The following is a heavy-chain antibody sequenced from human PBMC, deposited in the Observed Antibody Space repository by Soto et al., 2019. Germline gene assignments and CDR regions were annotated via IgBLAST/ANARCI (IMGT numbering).Heavy chain of an antibody. D-gene: IGHD3-22*01. Sequence: PGGSLRLSCAASGFTFSSYAMHWVRQAPGKGLEWVAVISYDGSNKYYADSVTGRFTISRDNSKNTLYLQMNSLRAEDTAVYYCARDSYYYVSSGYYRNVNFDYWGQGTLVT. J-gene: IGHJ4*02. V-gene: IGHV3-30-3*01. CDR2: ISYDGSNK. CDR3: ARDSYYYVSSGYYRNVNFDY. CDR1: GFTFSSYA.